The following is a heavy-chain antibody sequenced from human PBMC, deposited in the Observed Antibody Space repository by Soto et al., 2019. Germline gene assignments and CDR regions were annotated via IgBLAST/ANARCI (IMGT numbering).Heavy chain of an antibody. J-gene: IGHJ5*02. CDR3: ARDRDVAAAGNWFDP. V-gene: IGHV4-4*02. CDR2: IYHSGST. D-gene: IGHD6-13*01. Sequence: SETLSLTCAVSCGSISSSNWWRWVRQPPGKGLEWIGEIYHSGSTNYNPSLKSRVTISVDKSKNQFSLKLSSVTAADTAVYYCARDRDVAAAGNWFDPWGQGTLVTVSS. CDR1: CGSISSSNW.